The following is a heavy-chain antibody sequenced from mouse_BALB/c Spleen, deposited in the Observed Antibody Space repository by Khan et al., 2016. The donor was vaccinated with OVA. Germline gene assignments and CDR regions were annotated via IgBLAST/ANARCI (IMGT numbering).Heavy chain of an antibody. CDR2: INTYTGEP. CDR3: ARPPYFSYVMVY. Sequence: QIQLVQSGPELKKPGESVKISCKASGYTFTHYGMNWVKQAPGKGLKWMGWINTYTGEPTYADDFKGRFAFSLETSASTAYLQINSLKNEDTATYCCARPPYFSYVMVYWGQGTSVTVSS. D-gene: IGHD2-10*01. V-gene: IGHV9-3-1*01. J-gene: IGHJ4*01. CDR1: GYTFTHYG.